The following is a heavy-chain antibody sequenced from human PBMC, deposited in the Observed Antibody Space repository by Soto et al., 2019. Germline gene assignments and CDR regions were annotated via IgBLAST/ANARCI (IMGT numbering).Heavy chain of an antibody. Sequence: PSETLSLTCTVSGGSISSGGYYWSGIRQHPGKGLEWIGYIYYSGSTYYNPSLKSRVTISVDTSKNQFSLQLSCVIAADTAVYYCARDKRSCSSTSCPSSYYYGMEAWGRVTTVIVAS. CDR2: IYYSGST. J-gene: IGHJ6*02. CDR3: ARDKRSCSSTSCPSSYYYGMEA. D-gene: IGHD2-2*01. CDR1: GGSISSGGYY. V-gene: IGHV4-31*03.